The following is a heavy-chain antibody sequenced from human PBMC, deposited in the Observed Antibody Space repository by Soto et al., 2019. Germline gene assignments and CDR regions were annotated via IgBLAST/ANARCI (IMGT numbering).Heavy chain of an antibody. D-gene: IGHD3-22*01. CDR1: GFTFSNYA. CDR2: ISGSDGTT. J-gene: IGHJ4*02. CDR3: TKRASYYYDSGGSKGPFDY. Sequence: PGGSLRLSCEAAGFTFSNYAMSCVLRAPVEVLEWFSTISGSDGTTYYADSVTGRFTISRDNSKNTPYLQMNSLRADDTAVYYCTKRASYYYDSGGSKGPFDYWGQGTLVTVSS. V-gene: IGHV3-23*01.